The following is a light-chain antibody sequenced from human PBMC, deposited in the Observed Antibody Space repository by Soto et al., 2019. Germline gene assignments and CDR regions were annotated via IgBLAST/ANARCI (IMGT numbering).Light chain of an antibody. CDR2: EGN. CDR1: SNDVGTYNL. V-gene: IGLV2-23*01. J-gene: IGLJ1*01. CDR3: CSYAGSDTFV. Sequence: QAVLTQPASVSGSPGQSITISCTGTSNDVGTYNLVSWYQQHPGKAPKVMIYEGNKRPSGVSDRFSASKSGNTASLTISGLQAEDEADFYCCSYAGSDTFVFGTGTKLTVL.